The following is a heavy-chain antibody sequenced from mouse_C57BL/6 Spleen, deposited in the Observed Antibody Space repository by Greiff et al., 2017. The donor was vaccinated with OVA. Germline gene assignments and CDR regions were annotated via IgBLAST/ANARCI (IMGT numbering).Heavy chain of an antibody. J-gene: IGHJ4*01. CDR2: ISSGSSTI. V-gene: IGHV5-17*01. Sequence: EVMLVESGGGLVKPGGSLKLSCAASGFTFSDYGMHWVRQAPEKGLEWVAYISSGSSTINYADTVKGRFTISRDNAKNTLFLQMTILRSEDTAMYYCAKGYDYDVHYAMDYWGQGTSVTVSS. CDR1: GFTFSDYG. CDR3: AKGYDYDVHYAMDY. D-gene: IGHD2-4*01.